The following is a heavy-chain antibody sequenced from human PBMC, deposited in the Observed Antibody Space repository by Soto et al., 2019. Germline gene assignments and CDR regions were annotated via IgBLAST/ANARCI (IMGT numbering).Heavy chain of an antibody. CDR3: AKEDSGYDFGPGH. D-gene: IGHD5-12*01. J-gene: IGHJ4*02. CDR2: ISYDGSKK. V-gene: IGHV3-30*18. Sequence: QVQLVESGGGVVQPGRSLRLSCAASGFTFSSYGMHWVRQAPGKGLEWVAVISYDGSKKYYADSVKGRFTISRDSSKNTLDLQINSLRAEDTAVYYCAKEDSGYDFGPGHWGQGTLVTVSS. CDR1: GFTFSSYG.